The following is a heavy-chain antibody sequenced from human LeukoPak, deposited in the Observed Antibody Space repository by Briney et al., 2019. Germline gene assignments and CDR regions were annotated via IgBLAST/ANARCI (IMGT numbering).Heavy chain of an antibody. Sequence: SGGSRRLSCAASGFTFSSSWMTWVRQAPGKGLEWLANIKGDGSDKNYVDSVKGRFTISRDNAKNSLYLQMNSLRAEDTAVYYCAKDGLWFGEPTDYWGQGTLVTVSS. CDR2: IKGDGSDK. CDR1: GFTFSSSW. CDR3: AKDGLWFGEPTDY. V-gene: IGHV3-7*03. D-gene: IGHD3-10*01. J-gene: IGHJ4*02.